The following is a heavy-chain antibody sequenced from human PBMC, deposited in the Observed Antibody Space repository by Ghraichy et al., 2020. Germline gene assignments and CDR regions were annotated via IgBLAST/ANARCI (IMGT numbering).Heavy chain of an antibody. D-gene: IGHD6-13*01. CDR2: MNPNSGNT. V-gene: IGHV1-8*01. J-gene: IGHJ6*02. Sequence: ASVKVSCKASGYTFTSYDINWVRQATGQGLEWMGWMNPNSGNTGYAQKFQGRVTMTRNTSISTAYMELSSLRSEDTAVYYCARVSSSWYRRYYYYGMDVWGQGTTVTVSS. CDR3: ARVSSSWYRRYYYYGMDV. CDR1: GYTFTSYD.